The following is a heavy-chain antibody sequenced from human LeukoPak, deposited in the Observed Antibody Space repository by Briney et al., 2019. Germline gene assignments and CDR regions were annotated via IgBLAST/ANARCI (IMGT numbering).Heavy chain of an antibody. CDR2: ISGDSDRI. CDR3: AKDRAIFVHYFDG. D-gene: IGHD3-9*01. CDR1: GFTFDDYA. J-gene: IGHJ4*02. V-gene: IGHV3-9*01. Sequence: GGSLRLSCAASGFTFDDYAMHWVRQAPGKGLEWVIGISGDSDRIDYADSVKGRFTISRDNAKNSVYLQMNSLRAEDTALYYCAKDRAIFVHYFDGWGQGTLVTVSS.